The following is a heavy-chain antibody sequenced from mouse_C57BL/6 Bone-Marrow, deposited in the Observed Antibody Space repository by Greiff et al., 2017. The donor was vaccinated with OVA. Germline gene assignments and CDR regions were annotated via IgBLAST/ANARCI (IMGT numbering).Heavy chain of an antibody. V-gene: IGHV14-3*01. D-gene: IGHD1-1*01. CDR3: ALYYYGSSYVGYFEG. CDR2: IDPATGNT. J-gene: IGHJ1*03. CDR1: GFNIKNTY. Sequence: VQLQQSVAELVRPGASVKLSCTASGFNIKNTYMHWVKQRPEQGLEWIGRIDPATGNTKYAPKFQGKATITADTSSNTAYLQLSSLTSEDTAIYYCALYYYGSSYVGYFEGWGTGTTVTVSS.